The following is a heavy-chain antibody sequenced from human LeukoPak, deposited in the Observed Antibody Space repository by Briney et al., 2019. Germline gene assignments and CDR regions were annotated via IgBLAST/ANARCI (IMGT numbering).Heavy chain of an antibody. CDR2: ISCDGSNK. V-gene: IGHV3-30*09. Sequence: GGSLRLSCAASGFIFSSYPMNWVRQAPGKGLEWVAVISCDGSNKYYADSVKGRFAISRDNSKNTLYLQMNSLRAEDTAVYYCARGILLSCSTSCSSGGFDYWGQGTLVTVSS. D-gene: IGHD2-2*01. CDR1: GFIFSSYP. CDR3: ARGILLSCSTSCSSGGFDY. J-gene: IGHJ4*02.